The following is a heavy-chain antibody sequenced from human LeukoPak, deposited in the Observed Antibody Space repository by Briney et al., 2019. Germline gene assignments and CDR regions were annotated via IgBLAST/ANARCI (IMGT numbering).Heavy chain of an antibody. CDR2: IIPIFGTA. J-gene: IGHJ5*02. V-gene: IGHV1-69*13. D-gene: IGHD5-12*01. Sequence: SVKVSCKASGGTFSSYAISWVRQAPEQGLEWMGGIIPIFGTANYAQKFQGRVTITADESTSTAYMELSSLRSEDTAVYYCARDRTGYSDHLDWFDPWGQGTLVTVSS. CDR3: ARDRTGYSDHLDWFDP. CDR1: GGTFSSYA.